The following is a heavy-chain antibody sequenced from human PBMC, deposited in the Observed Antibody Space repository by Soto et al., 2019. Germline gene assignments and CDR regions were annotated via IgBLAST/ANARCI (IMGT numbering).Heavy chain of an antibody. CDR2: ISGSGGST. Sequence: PGGCLGLACATSGFSFSSYAMSWVVQAPGKGLEWVSAISGSGGSTYYADSVKGRFTIPRDNSKNTLYLQMNSLRAEDTAVYYCAKGLGIRYFDWLLYSGAVILDYWGQGTLVTVSS. D-gene: IGHD3-9*01. J-gene: IGHJ4*02. CDR1: GFSFSSYA. V-gene: IGHV3-23*01. CDR3: AKGLGIRYFDWLLYSGAVILDY.